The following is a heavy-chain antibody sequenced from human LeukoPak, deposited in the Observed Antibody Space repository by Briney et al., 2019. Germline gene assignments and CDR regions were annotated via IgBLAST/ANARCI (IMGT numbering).Heavy chain of an antibody. D-gene: IGHD2-2*01. CDR1: GHSNRSTNW. Sequence: SDTLSLTCVVSGHSNRSTNWWGWIRQPPGKGLEWIGYIYYSGSTYYNPSLKSRVTMSVDTSKNLFSLKLSSVTAVDTAVYYCARRYCSNTSCCYPYAFDIWGRGTMVTVSS. J-gene: IGHJ3*02. CDR3: ARRYCSNTSCCYPYAFDI. CDR2: IYYSGST. V-gene: IGHV4-28*01.